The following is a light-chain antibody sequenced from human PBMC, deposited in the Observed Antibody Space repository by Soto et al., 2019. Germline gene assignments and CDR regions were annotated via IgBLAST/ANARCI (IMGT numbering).Light chain of an antibody. J-gene: IGKJ5*01. CDR3: QQYGSLALT. CDR2: GAS. V-gene: IGKV3-20*01. CDR1: QNVNY. Sequence: EIVLTQSRRTLSLSPGERATLSCRASQNVNYLTWYQQRPGQPPRILIFGASTRATGIPDRFSGSGSETDFTLTISRLEPEDFAVYYCQQYGSLALTFGQGTRLEIK.